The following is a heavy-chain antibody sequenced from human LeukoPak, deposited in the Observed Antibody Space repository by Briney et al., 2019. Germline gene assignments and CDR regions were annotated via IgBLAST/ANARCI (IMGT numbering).Heavy chain of an antibody. CDR2: IYYSGST. D-gene: IGHD6-13*01. V-gene: IGHV4-59*12. Sequence: SETLSLTCTVSGGSISSYYWSWIRQPPGKGLEWIGYIYYSGSTNYNPSLKSRVTISVDTSKNQFSLKLSSVTAADTAVYYCARESYSSSWYGVDPWGQGTLVTVSS. CDR1: GGSISSYY. CDR3: ARESYSSSWYGVDP. J-gene: IGHJ5*02.